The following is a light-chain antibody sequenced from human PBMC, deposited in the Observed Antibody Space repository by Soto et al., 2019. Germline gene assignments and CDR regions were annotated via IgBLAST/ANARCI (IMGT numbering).Light chain of an antibody. CDR2: EVT. Sequence: QSALAQPASVSGSPGQSITISCAGTNSDVGGYNYVSWYQQYPGKAPKLIIYEVTYRPSGVSNRFSGSKSGNTASLTISGLQAEDEADDYCSSYSSSSALDVIFGGGTKVTVL. V-gene: IGLV2-14*01. CDR3: SSYSSSSALDVI. J-gene: IGLJ2*01. CDR1: NSDVGGYNY.